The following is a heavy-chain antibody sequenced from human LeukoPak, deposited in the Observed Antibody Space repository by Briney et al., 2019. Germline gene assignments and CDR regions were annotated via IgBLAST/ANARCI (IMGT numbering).Heavy chain of an antibody. CDR1: GGSISRDY. CDR2: IYYTGST. CDR3: ARVHTYYDYV. J-gene: IGHJ4*02. D-gene: IGHD3-16*01. Sequence: SETLSLTCTVSGGSISRDYWSWIRQPPGKGLEWIGYIYYTGSTNYNPSLKSRVTISVDTSKNQFSLKLSSVTAADTAVYYCARVHTYYDYVWGQGTLVTVSS. V-gene: IGHV4-59*01.